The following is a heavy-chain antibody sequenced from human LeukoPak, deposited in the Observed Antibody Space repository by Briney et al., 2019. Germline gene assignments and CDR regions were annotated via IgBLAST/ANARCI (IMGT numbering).Heavy chain of an antibody. CDR3: ARSVYCSGGSCPFDY. CDR1: GGSFSGYY. V-gene: IGHV4-34*01. D-gene: IGHD2-15*01. J-gene: IGHJ4*02. Sequence: PSETLSLTCAVYGGSFSGYYWSWIRQPPGKGLEWIGEINHSGSTNYNPSLKSRVTMSVDTSKNQFSLKLSSVTAADTAVYYCARSVYCSGGSCPFDYWGQGTLVTVSS. CDR2: INHSGST.